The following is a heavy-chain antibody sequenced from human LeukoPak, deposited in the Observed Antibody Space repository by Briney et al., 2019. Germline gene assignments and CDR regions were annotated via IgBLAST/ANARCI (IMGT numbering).Heavy chain of an antibody. CDR3: ATAPKYYYLDV. CDR1: GASITNYY. V-gene: IGHV4-59*03. Sequence: PSETLSLTCSVSGASITNYYLTWVRRSPGKGLECIGYNHYSGGTNYTPSLKSRDTILIDATKNQFSLRLTSVTAADTAVYYCATAPKYYYLDVWGKGTTVTVSS. J-gene: IGHJ6*03. CDR2: NHYSGGT.